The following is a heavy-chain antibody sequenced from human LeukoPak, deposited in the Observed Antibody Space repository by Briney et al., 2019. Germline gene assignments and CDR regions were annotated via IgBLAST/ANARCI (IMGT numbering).Heavy chain of an antibody. J-gene: IGHJ4*02. CDR3: ATHQDYGDYYFDY. D-gene: IGHD4-17*01. CDR2: IYYSGST. CDR1: GGSISSYY. Sequence: SETLSLTCTVSGGSISSYYWSWIRQPPGKGLEWIGYIYYSGSTNYNPSLKSRVTISVDTSKNQFSLKLSSVTAADTAVYYCATHQDYGDYYFDYWGQGSLVTVSS. V-gene: IGHV4-59*01.